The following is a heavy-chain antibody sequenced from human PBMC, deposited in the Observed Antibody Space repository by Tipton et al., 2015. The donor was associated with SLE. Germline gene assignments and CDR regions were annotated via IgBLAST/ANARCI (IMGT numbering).Heavy chain of an antibody. V-gene: IGHV3-30*04. CDR3: LRDSSPGPFMITIGGVIVISAFDI. D-gene: IGHD3-16*02. CDR1: GFTFSTYA. CDR2: ISYDGSNK. J-gene: IGHJ3*02. Sequence: SLRLSCAASGFTFSTYAMHWVRQAPGKGLEWVALISYDGSNKYYADSVKGRFTISRDNSKNTLYVEMNSLGAEDTAVYYCLRDSSPGPFMITIGGVIVISAFDIWGQGTMVTVSS.